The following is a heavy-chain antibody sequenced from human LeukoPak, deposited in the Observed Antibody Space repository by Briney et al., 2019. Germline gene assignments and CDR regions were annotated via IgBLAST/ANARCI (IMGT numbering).Heavy chain of an antibody. D-gene: IGHD4-23*01. CDR2: ISGGGGSA. CDR3: AKDGSTVVTTTGGFFDY. J-gene: IGHJ4*02. CDR1: GFTFSSYA. Sequence: GGSLRLSCAASGFTFSSYAMSWVRQAPGKGLEGGSAISGGGGSASYAGSGKGRFTIPRDISKNPLYLQMNSLGAEDTAVYYCAKDGSTVVTTTGGFFDYWGQGTLVTVSS. V-gene: IGHV3-23*01.